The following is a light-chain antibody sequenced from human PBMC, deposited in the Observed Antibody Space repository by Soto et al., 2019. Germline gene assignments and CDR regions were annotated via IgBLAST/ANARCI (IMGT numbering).Light chain of an antibody. CDR2: EAS. Sequence: DIQISQSPSSLSASVGDRVTITCRASQGLSNFLACYRQKPGRAPDLLVYEASTLQSGVPPRFIGGRSGTHFTLTISSLQPEDAATYYCQKYKSAPYTFGQETKLEIK. CDR1: QGLSNF. V-gene: IGKV1-27*01. J-gene: IGKJ2*01. CDR3: QKYKSAPYT.